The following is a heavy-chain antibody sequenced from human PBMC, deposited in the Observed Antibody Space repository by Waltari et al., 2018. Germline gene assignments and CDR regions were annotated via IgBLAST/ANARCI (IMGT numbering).Heavy chain of an antibody. CDR3: AREGGNGAFDI. J-gene: IGHJ3*02. CDR2: IIPIFGTA. Sequence: QVQLVQSGAAVKKPGSSLKFACNDYGGTFRSHPIRWVRQGPRQGLEWMGGIIPIFGTANYAQKFQGRVTITADESTSTAYMELSSLRSEDTAVYYCAREGGNGAFDIWGQGTMVTVSS. CDR1: GGTFRSHP. V-gene: IGHV1-69*12. D-gene: IGHD1-1*01.